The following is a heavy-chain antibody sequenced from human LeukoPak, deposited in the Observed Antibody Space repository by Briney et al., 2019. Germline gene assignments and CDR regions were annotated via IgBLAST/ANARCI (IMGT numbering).Heavy chain of an antibody. CDR2: IYHSGST. D-gene: IGHD3-22*01. V-gene: IGHV4-4*02. J-gene: IGHJ4*02. CDR3: ARAQPYYYDSSGYQYYFDY. Sequence: SETLSLTCAVSGGSISSSNWWSWVRQPPGKGLEWIGEIYHSGSTNYNPSLKSRVTISVDKSKNQFSLKLSSVTAADTAVYYCARAQPYYYDSSGYQYYFDYWGQGTLVTVSS. CDR1: GGSISSSNW.